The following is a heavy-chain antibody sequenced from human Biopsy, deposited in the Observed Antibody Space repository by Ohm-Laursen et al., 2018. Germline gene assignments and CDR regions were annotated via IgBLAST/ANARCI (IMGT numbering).Heavy chain of an antibody. J-gene: IGHJ4*02. Sequence: SLRLSCTASGFTFGDYYMSWIRQAPGKGLEWVSYISSSGITAHYADSVKGRFTVSRDNAKNSLYLEMNNLTVEDTAVYYCATDGAGSYNENWGQGTLVSVSS. D-gene: IGHD3-10*01. V-gene: IGHV3-11*01. CDR1: GFTFGDYY. CDR2: ISSSGITA. CDR3: ATDGAGSYNEN.